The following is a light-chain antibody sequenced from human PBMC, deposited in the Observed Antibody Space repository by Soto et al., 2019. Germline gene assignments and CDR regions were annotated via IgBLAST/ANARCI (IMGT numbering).Light chain of an antibody. Sequence: EIVLTQSPATLSVSPGERATLSCRAIQSVSSKLAWYQQKPGQAPRVLIYGASTRATGIPARFSGSGSGTGFTLTISSLEPEDFAVYYCQQRSNWPSITFGQGTRLEIK. J-gene: IGKJ5*01. CDR2: GAS. CDR3: QQRSNWPSIT. CDR1: QSVSSK. V-gene: IGKV3-11*01.